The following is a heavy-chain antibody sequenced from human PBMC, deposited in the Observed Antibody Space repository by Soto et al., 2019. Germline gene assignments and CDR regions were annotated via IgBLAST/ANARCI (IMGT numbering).Heavy chain of an antibody. Sequence: SVKVSCKASGGTFSSYAISWVRQAPGQGLEWMGGIIPIFGTANYAQKFQGRVTITADESTSTAYMELSSLRSEDTAVYYCARDRGIVVVPAAIGYYYYGMDVWGQGTTVTVSS. CDR2: IIPIFGTA. V-gene: IGHV1-69*13. CDR1: GGTFSSYA. D-gene: IGHD2-2*01. CDR3: ARDRGIVVVPAAIGYYYYGMDV. J-gene: IGHJ6*02.